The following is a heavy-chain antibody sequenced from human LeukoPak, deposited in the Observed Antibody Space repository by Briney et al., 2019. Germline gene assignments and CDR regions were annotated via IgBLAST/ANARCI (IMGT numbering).Heavy chain of an antibody. CDR2: IYSGGNT. CDR3: ARDRLRLYASTWDGFDC. J-gene: IGHJ4*02. V-gene: IGHV3-66*01. D-gene: IGHD3-16*01. Sequence: GGSLRLSCAASGFTVSSSYMSWVRQAPGQGLEWVSVIYSGGNTYYADSVKDRFTVSRDNSKNTLHLQMTSVMAEDTAVYYCARDRLRLYASTWDGFDCWGQGNLVTVSS. CDR1: GFTVSSSY.